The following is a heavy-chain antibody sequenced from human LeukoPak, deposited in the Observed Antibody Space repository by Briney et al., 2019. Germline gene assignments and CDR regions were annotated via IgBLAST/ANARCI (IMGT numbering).Heavy chain of an antibody. Sequence: ASVKVSCKASGYTFTDYYMHWVRQAPGQGLEWMGWINPNSGGTNYAQKFQGRVTMTRDTSISTAYMELSRLRSDDTAVYYCARANRQYSSKTGVDYWGQGTLVTVSS. CDR1: GYTFTDYY. J-gene: IGHJ4*02. D-gene: IGHD6-13*01. V-gene: IGHV1-2*02. CDR2: INPNSGGT. CDR3: ARANRQYSSKTGVDY.